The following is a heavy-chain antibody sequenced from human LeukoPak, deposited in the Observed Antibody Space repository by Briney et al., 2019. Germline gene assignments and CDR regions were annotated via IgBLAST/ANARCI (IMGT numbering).Heavy chain of an antibody. D-gene: IGHD3-10*01. V-gene: IGHV1-69*02. CDR2: IIPILGIA. CDR3: AMVRGVGWFDP. CDR1: GGTFISYT. J-gene: IGHJ5*02. Sequence: SVKVSCKASGGTFISYTISWVGQAPGQGLEWMGRIIPILGIANYAQKFQGTVTIPADQPTSTAYMEPSSLRSEDTAVYYCAMVRGVGWFDPWGQGTLVTVSS.